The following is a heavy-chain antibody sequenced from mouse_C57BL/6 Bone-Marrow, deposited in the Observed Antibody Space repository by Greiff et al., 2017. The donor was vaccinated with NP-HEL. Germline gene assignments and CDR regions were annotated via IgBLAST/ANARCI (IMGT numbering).Heavy chain of an antibody. V-gene: IGHV4-1*01. D-gene: IGHD1-1*01. J-gene: IGHJ2*01. CDR3: ARQVYGSSYDY. CDR2: INPDSSTI. CDR1: GIDFSRYW. Sequence: TASGIDFSRYWMSWVRRAPGKGLEWIGEINPDSSTINYAPSLKDKFIISRDNAKNTLYLQMSKVRSEDTALYYCARQVYGSSYDYWGQGTTLTVSS.